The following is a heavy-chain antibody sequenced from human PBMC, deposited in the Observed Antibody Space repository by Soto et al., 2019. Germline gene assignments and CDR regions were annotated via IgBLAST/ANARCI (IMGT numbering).Heavy chain of an antibody. CDR2: ISGSGGST. Sequence: PGGSLRLSCAASGFTFSNYAVTWVRQAPGKGLEWVSTISGSGGSTYYADSVKGRFTISRDNSKNTLYLQMNSLRAEDTAVYYCAKAPRPSLLYSSPDYWGQGTLVTVSS. CDR1: GFTFSNYA. V-gene: IGHV3-23*01. J-gene: IGHJ4*02. CDR3: AKAPRPSLLYSSPDY. D-gene: IGHD6-13*01.